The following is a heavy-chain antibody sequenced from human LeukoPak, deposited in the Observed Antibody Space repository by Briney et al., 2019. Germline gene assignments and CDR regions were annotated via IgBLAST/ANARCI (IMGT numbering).Heavy chain of an antibody. Sequence: SETLSLTCAVYGGSFSGYYWSWIRQPPGKGLEWIGKINHSGSTNYNPSLKSRVTISVDTSKNQFSLKLSSVTAADTAVYYCARGPHMDVWGKGTTVTVSS. CDR3: ARGPHMDV. CDR1: GGSFSGYY. V-gene: IGHV4-34*01. CDR2: INHSGST. J-gene: IGHJ6*03.